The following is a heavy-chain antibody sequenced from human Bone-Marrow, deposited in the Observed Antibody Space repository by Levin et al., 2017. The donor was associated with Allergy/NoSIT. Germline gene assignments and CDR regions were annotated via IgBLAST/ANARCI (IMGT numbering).Heavy chain of an antibody. CDR3: ARDDYSIFDY. V-gene: IGHV1-18*01. D-gene: IGHD4-11*01. CDR1: GYTFTNSG. J-gene: IGHJ4*02. CDR2: IGPYTGDT. Sequence: ASVKVSCQTSGYTFTNSGISWVRQAPGRGLEWMGWIGPYTGDTNYAQKFQGRFILTTDTSTNTSYMELRSLRSDDTAVYYCARDDYSIFDYWGQGTLVTVSS.